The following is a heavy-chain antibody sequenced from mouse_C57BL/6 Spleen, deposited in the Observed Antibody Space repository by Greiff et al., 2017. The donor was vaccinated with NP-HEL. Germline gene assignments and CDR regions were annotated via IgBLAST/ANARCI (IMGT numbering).Heavy chain of an antibody. CDR1: GFTFSSYT. CDR3: ARHPIGSSYVPLDY. Sequence: EVKLVESGGGLVKPGGSLKLSCAASGFTFSSYTMSWVRQTPEKRLEWVATISGGGGNTYYPDSVKGRFTISRDNAKNTLYLQMSSLRSEDTALYYCARHPIGSSYVPLDYWGQGTTLTVSS. J-gene: IGHJ2*01. D-gene: IGHD1-1*01. V-gene: IGHV5-9*01. CDR2: ISGGGGNT.